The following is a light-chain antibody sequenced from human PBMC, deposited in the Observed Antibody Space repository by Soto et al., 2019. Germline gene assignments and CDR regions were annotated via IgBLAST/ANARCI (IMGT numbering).Light chain of an antibody. CDR1: QSVSSY. CDR3: QQRSNWLT. J-gene: IGKJ4*01. V-gene: IGKV3-11*01. CDR2: DAS. Sequence: EIVLTQSPATLSLSPGERATLSCRASQSVSSYLAWYQQKPGQAPRLLIYDASNRATGIPARFSGSGSGTDFTLTISSLEPEDFAVYYCQQRSNWLTFGGGTQVELK.